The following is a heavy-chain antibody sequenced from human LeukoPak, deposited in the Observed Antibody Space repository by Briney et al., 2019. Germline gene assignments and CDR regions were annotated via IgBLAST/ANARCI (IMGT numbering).Heavy chain of an antibody. Sequence: ASVKVSCKASVYTFTGYYMHWVRQAPGQGLEWMGWINPNSGGTNYAQKFQGRVTMTRDTSISTAYMELSRLRSDDTAVYYCARGPRSYSSGWSARYYFDYWGQGTLVTVSS. D-gene: IGHD6-19*01. J-gene: IGHJ4*02. CDR2: INPNSGGT. CDR3: ARGPRSYSSGWSARYYFDY. CDR1: VYTFTGYY. V-gene: IGHV1-2*02.